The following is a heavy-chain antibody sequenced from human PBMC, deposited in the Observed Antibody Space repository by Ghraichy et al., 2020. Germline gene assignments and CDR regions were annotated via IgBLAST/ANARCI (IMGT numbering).Heavy chain of an antibody. V-gene: IGHV2-5*02. D-gene: IGHD3-3*01. CDR1: GFSLSTSGVG. CDR3: AHSLWYYDFWSGYYKLRHYFDY. Sequence: PTLVKPTQTLTLTCTFSGFSLSTSGVGVGWIRQPPGKALEWLALIYWDDDKRYSPSLKSRLTITKDTSKNQVVLTMTNMDPVDTATYYCAHSLWYYDFWSGYYKLRHYFDYWGQGTLVTVSS. CDR2: IYWDDDK. J-gene: IGHJ4*02.